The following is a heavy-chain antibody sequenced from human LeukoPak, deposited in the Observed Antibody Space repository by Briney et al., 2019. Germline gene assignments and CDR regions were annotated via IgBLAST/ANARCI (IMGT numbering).Heavy chain of an antibody. D-gene: IGHD3-16*01. Sequence: GGSLRLSCAPSGFTFSIYAMIWVRQAPGKGLEWVSYISSSGSTIYYADSVKGRFTISRDNAKNSLYLQMNSLRAEDTAVYYCARDLRFGIMITFGDVFDYWGQGTLVTVSS. V-gene: IGHV3-48*04. J-gene: IGHJ4*02. CDR1: GFTFSIYA. CDR3: ARDLRFGIMITFGDVFDY. CDR2: ISSSGSTI.